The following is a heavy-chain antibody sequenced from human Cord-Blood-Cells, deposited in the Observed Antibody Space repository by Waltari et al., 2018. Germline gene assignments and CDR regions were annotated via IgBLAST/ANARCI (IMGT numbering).Heavy chain of an antibody. D-gene: IGHD3-16*01. CDR3: ARLPEWGIVDAFDI. V-gene: IGHV4-34*01. CDR2: INHSGST. CDR1: GGSFSGYY. J-gene: IGHJ3*02. Sequence: QVQLQQWGAGLLKPSETLSLTCAVYGGSFSGYYWIWIRQPPGKGLEWIGEINHSGSTNYNPSLKSRVTISVDTSKNQFSLKLSSVTAADTAVYYCARLPEWGIVDAFDIWGQGTMVTVSS.